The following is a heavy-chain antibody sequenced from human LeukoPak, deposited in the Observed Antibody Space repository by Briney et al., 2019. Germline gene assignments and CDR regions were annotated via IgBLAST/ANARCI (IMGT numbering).Heavy chain of an antibody. V-gene: IGHV3-23*01. CDR3: AKGSYYDSSGSFYFDY. D-gene: IGHD3-22*01. Sequence: GGSLRLSCVASGFTFSTSAMTWVRLGPGKGLEWVSAISGSGDSTYYTDSVKGRFTISRDNSKNTLHVQVNSLGTEDTAAYYCAKGSYYDSSGSFYFDYWGQGTLVTVSS. CDR2: ISGSGDST. CDR1: GFTFSTSA. J-gene: IGHJ4*02.